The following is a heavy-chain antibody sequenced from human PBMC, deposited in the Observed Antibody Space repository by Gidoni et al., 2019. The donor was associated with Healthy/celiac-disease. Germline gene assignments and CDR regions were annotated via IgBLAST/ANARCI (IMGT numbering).Heavy chain of an antibody. J-gene: IGHJ4*02. CDR2: IYYSGST. CDR1: GGSISSSSYY. V-gene: IGHV4-39*01. Sequence: QLQLQESGPGLVKPSETLSLTCTVSGGSISSSSYYWGWIRQPPGKGLEWIGSIYYSGSTYYNPSLKSRVTISVDTSKNQFSLKLSSVTAADTAVYYCARRVGDIVVVPAVYHFDYWGQGTLVTVSS. CDR3: ARRVGDIVVVPAVYHFDY. D-gene: IGHD2-2*01.